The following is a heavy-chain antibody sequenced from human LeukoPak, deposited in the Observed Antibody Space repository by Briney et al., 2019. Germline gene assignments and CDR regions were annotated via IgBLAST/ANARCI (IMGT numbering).Heavy chain of an antibody. V-gene: IGHV1-69*13. D-gene: IGHD6-19*01. J-gene: IGHJ6*02. CDR1: GGTFSSYA. Sequence: SVKVSCKASGGTFSSYAISWVRQASGQGLEWMGGIIPIFGTANYAKKFQGRVTITADESTSTAYMELSSLRSEDTAVYYCARTFIAVATNYYYYGMDVWGQGATVTVSS. CDR2: IIPIFGTA. CDR3: ARTFIAVATNYYYYGMDV.